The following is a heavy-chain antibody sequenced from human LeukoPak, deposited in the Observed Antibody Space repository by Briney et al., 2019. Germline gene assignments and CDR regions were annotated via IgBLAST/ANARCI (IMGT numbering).Heavy chain of an antibody. CDR2: IRSKAYGGTP. V-gene: IGHV3-49*04. CDR3: TRTPSAAAPFDY. CDR1: GFTFGDYA. D-gene: IGHD2-2*01. Sequence: GGSLGLSCTGSGFTFGDYAMSWVRQAPGKGLEWVAFIRSKAYGGTPEYAASVKGRFTISRDDSKSIAYVQMNSLRTEDTAVYYCTRTPSAAAPFDYWGQGSLVTVSS. J-gene: IGHJ4*02.